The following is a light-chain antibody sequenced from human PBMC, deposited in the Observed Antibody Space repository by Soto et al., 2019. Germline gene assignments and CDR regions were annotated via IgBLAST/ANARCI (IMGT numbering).Light chain of an antibody. CDR1: QSVSSY. CDR2: DAS. J-gene: IGKJ4*01. V-gene: IGKV3-11*01. Sequence: EIELTQSPATLSLSPVERATLSCRASQSVSSYLAWYQQKPGQAPRLLIYDASNRATGIPARFSGSGSGTDFTLTISSLEPEDFAVYYCQQRSNWPPLTFGGGTKVDI. CDR3: QQRSNWPPLT.